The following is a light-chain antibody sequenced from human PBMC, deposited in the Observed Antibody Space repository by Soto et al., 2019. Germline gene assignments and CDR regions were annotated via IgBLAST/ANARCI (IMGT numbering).Light chain of an antibody. J-gene: IGLJ1*01. CDR3: QSYDSSLSGYV. CDR2: GNS. V-gene: IGLV1-40*01. Sequence: QSALTQPPSVSGAPGQRVTISCTGSSSKIGAGYDVHWYQQLPGTAPKLLIYGNSNRPSGVPHRFSGSKSGTSASLAITGLQAEDEADYYCQSYDSSLSGYVFGTGTNLTVL. CDR1: SSKIGAGYD.